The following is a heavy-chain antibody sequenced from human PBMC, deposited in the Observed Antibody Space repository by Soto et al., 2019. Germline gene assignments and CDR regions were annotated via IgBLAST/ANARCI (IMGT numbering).Heavy chain of an antibody. J-gene: IGHJ5*02. CDR1: GGSISSSSYY. V-gene: IGHV4-39*01. CDR2: IYYSGST. D-gene: IGHD2-15*01. Sequence: SETLSLTCTVSGGSISSSSYYWGWIRQPPGKGLEWIGSIYYSGSTYYNPSLKSRVTISVDTSKNQFSLKLSSVTAADTAVYYCARPIGYCSGGSCYSHWFDPWGQGTLVTVSS. CDR3: ARPIGYCSGGSCYSHWFDP.